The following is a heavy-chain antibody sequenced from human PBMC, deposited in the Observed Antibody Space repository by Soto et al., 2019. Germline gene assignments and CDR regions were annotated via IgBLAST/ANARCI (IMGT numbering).Heavy chain of an antibody. J-gene: IGHJ6*02. D-gene: IGHD3-3*01. CDR1: GGSISSSNW. Sequence: SETLSLTCAVSGGSISSSNWWSWVRQPPGKGLEWIGEIYHSGSTNYNPSLKSRVTISVDKSKNQFSLKLSSVTAADTAVYYCARERYDFWSGYYSYYYGMDVWGQGTTVTVSS. CDR3: ARERYDFWSGYYSYYYGMDV. CDR2: IYHSGST. V-gene: IGHV4-4*02.